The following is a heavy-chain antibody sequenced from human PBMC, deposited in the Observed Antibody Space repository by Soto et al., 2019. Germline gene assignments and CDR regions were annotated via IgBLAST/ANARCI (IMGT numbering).Heavy chain of an antibody. Sequence: XESLNLSCKCSGNSFTSYWSAWVRQMPGKGLECMGVIYPGDSDTTYNPSFQGQVTISADKSISTAYLQWSSLKASDNAMYYCASSYGDYGYWGQGTLVTVSS. D-gene: IGHD4-17*01. CDR1: GNSFTSYW. CDR2: IYPGDSDT. J-gene: IGHJ4*02. V-gene: IGHV5-51*01. CDR3: ASSYGDYGY.